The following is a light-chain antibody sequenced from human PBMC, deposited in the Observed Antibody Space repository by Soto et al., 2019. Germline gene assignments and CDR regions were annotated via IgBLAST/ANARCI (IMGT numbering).Light chain of an antibody. CDR3: LQYNHWPPCT. V-gene: IGKV3-15*01. CDR1: QSVANN. Sequence: EIVMTQSPATLSVSPGERATLSCRASQSVANNLAWYQRKPGQAPRLLIYGASTRATGVPARFSGSGSGTDFTLTISSLQSEDFAVYYCLQYNHWPPCTFGQGTKV. CDR2: GAS. J-gene: IGKJ1*01.